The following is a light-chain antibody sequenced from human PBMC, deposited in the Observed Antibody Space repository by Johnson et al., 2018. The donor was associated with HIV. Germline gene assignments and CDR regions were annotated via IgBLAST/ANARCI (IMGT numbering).Light chain of an antibody. J-gene: IGLJ1*01. CDR2: DNN. CDR1: SSNIGNNY. CDR3: GTWDSSLSAVV. V-gene: IGLV1-51*01. Sequence: QSVLTQPPSVSAAPGQKVTISCSGSSSNIGNNYVSWYQHLPGTAPKLLIYDNNKRPSGIPDRFSGSKSGTSATLGITGLQTGDEADYYCGTWDSSLSAVVFGTWTKVTVL.